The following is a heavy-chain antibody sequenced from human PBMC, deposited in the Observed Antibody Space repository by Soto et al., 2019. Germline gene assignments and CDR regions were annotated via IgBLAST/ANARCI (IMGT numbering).Heavy chain of an antibody. Sequence: EVPLLESGGGLVQPGGSLRLSCAASGFTFSSYAMSWVRQAPGKGLEWVSAISGSGGSTYYADSVKGRFTISRDNSKNTLYLQMNSLRAEDTAVYYCAKAKQQLVLFRAFDYWGQGTLVTVSS. V-gene: IGHV3-23*01. CDR3: AKAKQQLVLFRAFDY. J-gene: IGHJ4*02. D-gene: IGHD6-13*01. CDR1: GFTFSSYA. CDR2: ISGSGGST.